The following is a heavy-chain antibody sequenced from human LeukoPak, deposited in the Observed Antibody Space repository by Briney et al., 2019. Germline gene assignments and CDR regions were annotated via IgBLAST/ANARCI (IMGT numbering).Heavy chain of an antibody. V-gene: IGHV3-11*04. CDR1: GFTFSDYY. CDR2: ISNSGGTI. Sequence: PGGSLRLSCAASGFTFSDYYMNWIRQAPGKGLEWVSYISNSGGTIYYADSVKGRFTISRDNANSSLFLQITSLTVDDLAVYYCARIIAVAPYYAYYMDVWGRGTTVTVSS. D-gene: IGHD6-19*01. J-gene: IGHJ6*03. CDR3: ARIIAVAPYYAYYMDV.